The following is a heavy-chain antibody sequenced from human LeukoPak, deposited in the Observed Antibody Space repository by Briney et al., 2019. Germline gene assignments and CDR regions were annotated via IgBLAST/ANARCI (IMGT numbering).Heavy chain of an antibody. Sequence: SQTLSLTCTVSGGSLSSGDYYWSWIRQPPGKGLEWIGYIYYSGSTYYNPSLKSRVTISVDTSKNQFSLKLSSVTAADTAVYYCARGRSSGWDDAFDIWGQGTMVTVSS. CDR1: GGSLSSGDYY. CDR3: ARGRSSGWDDAFDI. V-gene: IGHV4-30-4*08. D-gene: IGHD6-19*01. J-gene: IGHJ3*02. CDR2: IYYSGST.